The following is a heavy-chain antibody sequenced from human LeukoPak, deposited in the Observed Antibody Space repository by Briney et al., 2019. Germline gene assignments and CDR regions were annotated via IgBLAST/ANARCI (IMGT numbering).Heavy chain of an antibody. D-gene: IGHD3-3*01. CDR2: IYYSGST. CDR1: GGSISSGGYY. CDR3: ARGASGYFDY. V-gene: IGHV4-30-4*01. Sequence: SQTLSLTCTVSGGSISSGGYYWSWIRQPPGEGLEWIGYIYYSGSTYYHPSLKSRVTISLDTSKNQFSLKLSSVTAADTAVYYCARGASGYFDYWGQGTLVTVSS. J-gene: IGHJ4*02.